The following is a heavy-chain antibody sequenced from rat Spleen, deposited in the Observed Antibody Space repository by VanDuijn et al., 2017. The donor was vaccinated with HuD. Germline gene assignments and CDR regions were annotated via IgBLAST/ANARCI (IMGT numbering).Heavy chain of an antibody. CDR1: GFTFSNYY. Sequence: EVQLVESGGGLVQPGRSLKLSCAASGFTFSNYYMAWVRQAPTKGLEWVAYISTGGGSTYYRDSVKGRFTISRNVEKSTLYLQRNSLRSEDTATYYCTRGGNYALDAWGQGASVTVSS. CDR3: TRGGNYALDA. CDR2: ISTGGGST. V-gene: IGHV5-27*01. J-gene: IGHJ4*01. D-gene: IGHD1-11*01.